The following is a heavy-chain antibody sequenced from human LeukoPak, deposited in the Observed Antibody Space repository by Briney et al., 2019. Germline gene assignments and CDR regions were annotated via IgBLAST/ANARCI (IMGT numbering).Heavy chain of an antibody. J-gene: IGHJ3*02. V-gene: IGHV3-7*03. D-gene: IGHD3-10*01. CDR2: IKQDGSEK. CDR3: ARVVVTMIRGGGAFDI. CDR1: GFIFGSFR. Sequence: GGSLRLSCAASGFIFGSFRMSWVRQAPGKGLEWVANIKQDGSEKYYVDSVKGRFTISRDNADNSLYLQMNSLRAEDTAVYYCARVVVTMIRGGGAFDIWGQGTMVTVSS.